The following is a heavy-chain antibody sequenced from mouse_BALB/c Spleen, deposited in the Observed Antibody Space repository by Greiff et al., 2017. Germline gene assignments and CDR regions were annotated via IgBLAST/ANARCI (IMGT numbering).Heavy chain of an antibody. V-gene: IGHV1-14*01. CDR2: INPYNDGT. J-gene: IGHJ2*01. Sequence: EVKLVESGPELVKPGASVKMSCKASGYTFTSYVMHWVKQKPGQGLEWIGYINPYNDGTKYNEKFKGKATLTSDKSSSTAYMELSSLTSEDSAVYYCARKGLVGNYHFDYWGQGTTLTVSS. CDR3: ARKGLVGNYHFDY. D-gene: IGHD2-1*01. CDR1: GYTFTSYV.